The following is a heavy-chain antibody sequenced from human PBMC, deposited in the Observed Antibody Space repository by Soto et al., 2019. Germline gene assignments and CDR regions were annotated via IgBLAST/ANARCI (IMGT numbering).Heavy chain of an antibody. CDR2: IISSGSFI. V-gene: IGHV3-21*01. CDR3: ARVADYYDSSGYLPVVD. CDR1: GFSFSNDN. J-gene: IGHJ4*02. Sequence: EVQLVESGGGLVKPGGSLTLSCAASGFSFSNDNMNWIRQAPGKWLEWVSSIISSGSFIYYADSVKGRFTISRDNAKNSLYLQMNSLRAEDTALYYCARVADYYDSSGYLPVVDWRQGTLVTVSS. D-gene: IGHD3-22*01.